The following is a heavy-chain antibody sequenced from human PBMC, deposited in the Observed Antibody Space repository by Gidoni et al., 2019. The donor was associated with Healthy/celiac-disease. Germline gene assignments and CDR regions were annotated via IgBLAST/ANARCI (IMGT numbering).Heavy chain of an antibody. J-gene: IGHJ4*02. CDR2: ISSNGGST. CDR3: VKDGPGSGSYSKYFDY. CDR1: GFPFSSYA. Sequence: EVQLVESGGGLVQPGGSLRLSCSASGFPFSSYAMHWVRQAPGKGLEYVSAISSNGGSTYYADSVKGRFTISRDNSKNTLYLQMSSLRAEDTAVYYCVKDGPGSGSYSKYFDYWGQGTLVTVSS. V-gene: IGHV3-64D*09. D-gene: IGHD1-26*01.